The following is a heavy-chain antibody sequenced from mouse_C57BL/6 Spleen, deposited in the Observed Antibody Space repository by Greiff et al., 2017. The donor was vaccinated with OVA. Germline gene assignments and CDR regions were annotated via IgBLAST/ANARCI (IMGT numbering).Heavy chain of an antibody. CDR3: SKDYGSTYFDY. V-gene: IGHV2-4*01. CDR2: IWSGGST. D-gene: IGHD1-1*01. Sequence: QVQLQQSGPGLVQPSQSLSITCTVSGFSLTSYGVHWVRQPPGKGLEWLGVIWSGGSTAYNAAFISSLSISKDNSKSQVFFKMNSLQADDTAIYYCSKDYGSTYFDYWGQGTTLTVSS. J-gene: IGHJ2*01. CDR1: GFSLTSYG.